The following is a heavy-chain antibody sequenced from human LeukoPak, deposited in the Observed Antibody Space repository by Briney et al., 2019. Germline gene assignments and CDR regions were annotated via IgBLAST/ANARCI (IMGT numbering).Heavy chain of an antibody. D-gene: IGHD2-2*01. CDR3: ARARLGTRKVPAASRPYWYFDL. CDR2: INHSGST. J-gene: IGHJ2*01. V-gene: IGHV4-39*07. Sequence: SETLSLTCTVSGGSISSSSYYWSWIRQPPGKGLEWIGEINHSGSTNYNPSLKSRVTISVDTSKNQFSLKLSSVTAADTAVYYCARARLGTRKVPAASRPYWYFDLWGRGTLVTVSS. CDR1: GGSISSSSYY.